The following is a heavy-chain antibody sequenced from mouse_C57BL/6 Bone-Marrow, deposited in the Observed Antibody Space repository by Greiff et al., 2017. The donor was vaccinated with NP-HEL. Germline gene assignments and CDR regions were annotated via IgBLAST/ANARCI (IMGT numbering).Heavy chain of an antibody. J-gene: IGHJ2*01. CDR2: IYPGSGNT. CDR1: GYTFTSYG. V-gene: IGHV1-81*01. CDR3: ARGLYYGSDDY. D-gene: IGHD1-1*01. Sequence: VQLQQSGAELARPGASVKLSCKASGYTFTSYGISWVKQRTGQGLEWIGEIYPGSGNTYYNEKFKGKATLTADKSSSTAYMELRSLTSEDSAVYFCARGLYYGSDDYWGQGTTLTVSS.